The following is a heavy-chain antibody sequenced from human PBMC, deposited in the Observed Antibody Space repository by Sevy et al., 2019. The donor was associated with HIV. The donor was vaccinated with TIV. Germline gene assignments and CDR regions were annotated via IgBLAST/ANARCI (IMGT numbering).Heavy chain of an antibody. J-gene: IGHJ4*02. CDR1: GGSISSYY. Sequence: SETLSLTCTVSGGSISSYYWSWIRQPPGKGLEWIAYIYYSGSTNYNPSLKSRVTISVDTSKNQFSLKLSSVTAADTAVYYGARARYSGYYYDRGDYFDYWGQGTLVTVSS. D-gene: IGHD3-22*01. V-gene: IGHV4-59*01. CDR3: ARARYSGYYYDRGDYFDY. CDR2: IYYSGST.